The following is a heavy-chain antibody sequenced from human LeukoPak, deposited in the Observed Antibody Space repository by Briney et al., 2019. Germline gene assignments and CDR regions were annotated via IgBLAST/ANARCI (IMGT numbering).Heavy chain of an antibody. CDR2: VSGSGAST. V-gene: IGHV3-23*01. Sequence: GGSLRLSCAASGFTFSNYAMSWVRQAPGRGLEWVSAVSGSGASTYYAEAVKGRFTLSRDNPRNRLYLQMNSLRAEDTAVYYCARDLKAGAIVPELDNWGQGTLVTVSS. J-gene: IGHJ4*02. CDR1: GFTFSNYA. CDR3: ARDLKAGAIVPELDN. D-gene: IGHD3-16*02.